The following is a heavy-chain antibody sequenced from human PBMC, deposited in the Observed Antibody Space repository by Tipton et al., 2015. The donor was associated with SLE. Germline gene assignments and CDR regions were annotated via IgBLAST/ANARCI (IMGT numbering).Heavy chain of an antibody. V-gene: IGHV4-59*12. CDR2: IYHSEGP. J-gene: IGHJ4*02. CDR3: ATDSDCGGDCLDT. CDR1: GGSIDTSY. Sequence: TLSLTCTVSGGSIDTSYWSWIRHSPGKGLEWIGYIYHSEGPTYNPSLRRRVTMSLATSKNQFSLKMRSVPTADTAVYYCATDSDCGGDCLDTWGQGTLVTVSS. D-gene: IGHD2-21*01.